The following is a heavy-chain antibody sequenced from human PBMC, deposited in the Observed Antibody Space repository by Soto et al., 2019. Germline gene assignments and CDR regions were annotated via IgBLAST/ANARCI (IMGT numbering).Heavy chain of an antibody. CDR1: GGSFSCYY. CDR2: INHSGST. V-gene: IGHV4-34*01. J-gene: IGHJ4*02. Sequence: SETLSLTCAVYGGSFSCYYWSWIRQPPGKGLEWIGEINHSGSTNYNPSLKSRVTISVDTSKNQFSLKLSSVTAADTAVYYCARFSVTTDYWGQGTLVTVSS. CDR3: ARFSVTTDY. D-gene: IGHD4-17*01.